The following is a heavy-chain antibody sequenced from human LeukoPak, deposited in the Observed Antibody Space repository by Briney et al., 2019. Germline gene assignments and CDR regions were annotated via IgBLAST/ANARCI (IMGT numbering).Heavy chain of an antibody. CDR2: IYHSGST. J-gene: IGHJ6*03. Sequence: SETLSLTCTVSGGSISSGGYYWSWIRQPPGKGLEWIGYIYHSGSTYYNPSLKSRVTISVDRSKNQFSLKLSSVTAADTAVYYCARVGAAAGKEIYYYYMDVWGKGTTVTVSS. V-gene: IGHV4-30-2*01. CDR3: ARVGAAAGKEIYYYYMDV. D-gene: IGHD6-13*01. CDR1: GGSISSGGYY.